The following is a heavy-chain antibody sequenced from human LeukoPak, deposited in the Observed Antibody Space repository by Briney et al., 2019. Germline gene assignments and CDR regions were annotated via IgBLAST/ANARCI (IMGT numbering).Heavy chain of an antibody. CDR2: ISGSDSST. D-gene: IGHD2-15*01. Sequence: PGGSLRLSCVASGFTFTFNTYYMNWVRQAPGKGLEWVSTISGSDSSTHYADSVKGRFTISRDNSKNTLYLQMNSLRAEDTAVYYCAKSGLNRFDYWGQGTLVTVSS. CDR3: AKSGLNRFDY. V-gene: IGHV3-23*01. CDR1: GFTFTFNTYY. J-gene: IGHJ4*02.